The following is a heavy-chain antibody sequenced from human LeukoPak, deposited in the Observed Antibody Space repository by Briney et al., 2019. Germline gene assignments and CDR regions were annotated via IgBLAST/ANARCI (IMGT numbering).Heavy chain of an antibody. CDR2: ISSGRSYI. J-gene: IGHJ3*02. V-gene: IGHV3-21*01. Sequence: GGSLRLSCAASGFTFNSYSMNWVRQAPGKGLEWVSSISSGRSYIFYADSVKGRFTISRENAKNSLYLQMNSLRAEDTAVYYCARQVGVDDAFDIWGQGTMVTISS. D-gene: IGHD1-26*01. CDR1: GFTFNSYS. CDR3: ARQVGVDDAFDI.